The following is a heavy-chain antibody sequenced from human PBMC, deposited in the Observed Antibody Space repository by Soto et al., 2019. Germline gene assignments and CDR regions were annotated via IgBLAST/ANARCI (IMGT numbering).Heavy chain of an antibody. CDR3: ARRLYYDSSGFEGGGMDV. CDR2: LYYSGST. V-gene: IGHV4-39*01. D-gene: IGHD3-22*01. CDR1: GGSISSSSYY. J-gene: IGHJ6*02. Sequence: QLQLQESGPGLVKPSETLSLTCTVSGGSISSSSYYWGWIRQPPGKGLEWIGSLYYSGSTYYNPSLKSQVTISVDTSKNQFSLKLSSVTAADTAVYYCARRLYYDSSGFEGGGMDVWGQGTTVTVSS.